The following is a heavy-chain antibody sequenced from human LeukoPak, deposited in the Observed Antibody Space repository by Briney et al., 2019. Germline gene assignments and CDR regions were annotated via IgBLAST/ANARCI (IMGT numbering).Heavy chain of an antibody. J-gene: IGHJ4*02. CDR2: IYYSGST. Sequence: SQTLSLTCTVSGGSISSGDYYWRWIRQPPGKGLEWIGYIYYSGSTYYNPSLKSRVTISVDTSKNQFSLKLSSVTAADTAVYYCAREDQYSSSSGDYWGQGTLVTVSS. D-gene: IGHD6-6*01. CDR1: GGSISSGDYY. CDR3: AREDQYSSSSGDY. V-gene: IGHV4-30-4*08.